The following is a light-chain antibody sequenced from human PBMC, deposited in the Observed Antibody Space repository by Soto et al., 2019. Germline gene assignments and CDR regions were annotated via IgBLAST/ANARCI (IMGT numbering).Light chain of an antibody. V-gene: IGKV1-9*01. CDR3: QQLNTYPYT. Sequence: IQLTQSPSSLSSSVGDRVTLSCRASQGISSYLAWYQQKPGKAPKLLIYAASTLQSGVPSRFSGSGSGTDFTLTISSLQPEDFATYYYQQLNTYPYTFGQGTKLEIK. CDR1: QGISSY. CDR2: AAS. J-gene: IGKJ2*01.